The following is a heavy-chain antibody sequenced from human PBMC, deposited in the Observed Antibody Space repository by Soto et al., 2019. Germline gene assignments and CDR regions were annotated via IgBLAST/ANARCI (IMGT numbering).Heavy chain of an antibody. V-gene: IGHV4-39*01. J-gene: IGHJ6*02. CDR1: GGSISSSSYY. D-gene: IGHD6-19*01. CDR3: ARLKYSSGWYGGGNYYYYGMDV. Sequence: QLQLQESGPGLVKPSETLSLTCTVSGGSISSSSYYWGWIRQPPGKGLEWIGSIYYSGSTYYNPSLKSRVTISVDTSKNQFSLKLSSVTAADTAVYYCARLKYSSGWYGGGNYYYYGMDVWGQGTTVTVSS. CDR2: IYYSGST.